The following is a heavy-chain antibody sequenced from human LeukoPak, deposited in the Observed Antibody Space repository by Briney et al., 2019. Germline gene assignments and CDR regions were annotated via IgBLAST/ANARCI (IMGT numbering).Heavy chain of an antibody. Sequence: GGSLRLSCAASGFTFSSYGMNWVRQAPGKGLEWVSVITTTGGDTKYADSVKGRFTISRDNAKSTLYLQMNSLRAEDTALYYCAKDTLLLLYWGQGTLVTVSS. V-gene: IGHV3-23*01. D-gene: IGHD3-22*01. CDR2: ITTTGGDT. CDR3: AKDTLLLLY. J-gene: IGHJ4*02. CDR1: GFTFSSYG.